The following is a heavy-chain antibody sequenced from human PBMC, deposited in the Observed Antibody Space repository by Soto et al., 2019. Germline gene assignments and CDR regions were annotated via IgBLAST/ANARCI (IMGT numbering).Heavy chain of an antibody. J-gene: IGHJ4*02. CDR2: ISPDGSRT. Sequence: EVQLVESGGGLVQPGGSLRLSCAGSGFTFSSYWMHWVRQTPGEGLVWVSRISPDGSRTSYADSVKGRFTISRDNAENTPYLQMNSLRAEDTAVYYCARVGQGQYYFDYWGQGTLVTVSS. CDR3: ARVGQGQYYFDY. V-gene: IGHV3-74*01. CDR1: GFTFSSYW.